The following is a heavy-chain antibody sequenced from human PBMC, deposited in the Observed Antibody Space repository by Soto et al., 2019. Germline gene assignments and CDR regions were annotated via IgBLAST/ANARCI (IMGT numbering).Heavy chain of an antibody. V-gene: IGHV4-59*08. CDR1: GGSTSTYH. D-gene: IGHD3-3*01. CDR3: ARHAYYDFWSGPSGYYYYYMDV. CDR2: IYYSGT. Sequence: SETLSLTCTVSGGSTSTYHWTWIRQPPGKGLEWIGYIYYSGTNYNPSLKSRVTISVDTSKNQFSLKLSSVTAADTAVYYCARHAYYDFWSGPSGYYYYYMDVWGKGTTVTVSS. J-gene: IGHJ6*03.